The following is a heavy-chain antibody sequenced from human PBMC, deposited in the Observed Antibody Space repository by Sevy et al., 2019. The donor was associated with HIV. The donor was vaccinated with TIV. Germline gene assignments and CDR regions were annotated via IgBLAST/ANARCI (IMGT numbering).Heavy chain of an antibody. CDR1: GFMFSTFG. J-gene: IGHJ5*02. CDR2: ISFDGTLE. V-gene: IGHV3-30*02. CDR3: ARDRFCTYTECYNWFDP. Sequence: GGSLRLSCAASGFMFSTFGMHWVRQAPGKGLEWVAFISFDGTLEYYADSIKGRFTISRDNSKNTLYLEMSSLRTEDTAVYYCARDRFCTYTECYNWFDPWGQGTPVTVSS. D-gene: IGHD2-8*01.